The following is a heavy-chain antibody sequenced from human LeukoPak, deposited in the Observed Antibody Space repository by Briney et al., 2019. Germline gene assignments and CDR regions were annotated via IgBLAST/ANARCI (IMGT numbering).Heavy chain of an antibody. Sequence: GGPLRPSCAASGFSFGTNAMHWVRQAPGKGLEWVAVTSYDGIHKYYADSVKGRFTISRDTPKNTLYLQMNSLRAEDSAVYYCARDNTYGSGTKDWGQGTLVTVSS. CDR2: TSYDGIHK. CDR3: ARDNTYGSGTKD. D-gene: IGHD3-10*01. J-gene: IGHJ4*02. CDR1: GFSFGTNA. V-gene: IGHV3-30-3*01.